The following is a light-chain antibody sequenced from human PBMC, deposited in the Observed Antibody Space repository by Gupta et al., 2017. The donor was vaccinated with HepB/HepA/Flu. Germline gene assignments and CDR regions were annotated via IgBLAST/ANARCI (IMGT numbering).Light chain of an antibody. Sequence: DIQMTQSPSSLSASIGDRVTITCRASQRISNFLNWYQQKAGGAPESLVYAASTLQSGVPSRFSGSGSGTDFTLTISGLQAEDFATYYCQQSDSFPFTFGHGTKVDIK. V-gene: IGKV1-39*01. CDR3: QQSDSFPFT. J-gene: IGKJ3*01. CDR1: QRISNF. CDR2: AAS.